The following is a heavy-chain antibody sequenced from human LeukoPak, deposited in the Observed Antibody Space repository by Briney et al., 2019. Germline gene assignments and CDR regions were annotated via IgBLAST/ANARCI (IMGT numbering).Heavy chain of an antibody. Sequence: PSETLSLTCTVSDGSISNYYWSWIRQPAGKGLEWIGRIYSSGDTEYNPFLKSRVTISVDTSKNQFSLRLSSVTAADTAVYYCARYGVVPPAHFDYWGQGTLVTVSS. D-gene: IGHD2-2*01. V-gene: IGHV4-4*07. CDR1: DGSISNYY. J-gene: IGHJ4*02. CDR2: IYSSGDT. CDR3: ARYGVVPPAHFDY.